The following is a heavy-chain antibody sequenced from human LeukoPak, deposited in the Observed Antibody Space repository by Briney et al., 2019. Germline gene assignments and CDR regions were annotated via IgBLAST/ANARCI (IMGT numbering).Heavy chain of an antibody. V-gene: IGHV4-39*01. CDR2: LYYSGNT. CDR1: GGSISSSRYY. J-gene: IGHJ6*03. D-gene: IGHD6-19*01. CDR3: ARNIAVAGRGDYMDV. Sequence: SETLSLTCTVSGGSISSSRYYGGWIRQPPGKGPEWIGSLYYSGNTYYNPSLKSRVTISVDTSKNQFSLKLSSVTAADTAVYYCARNIAVAGRGDYMDVWGKGTTVTISS.